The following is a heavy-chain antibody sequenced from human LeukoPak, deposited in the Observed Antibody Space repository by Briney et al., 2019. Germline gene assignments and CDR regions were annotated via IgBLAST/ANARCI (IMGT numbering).Heavy chain of an antibody. Sequence: SETLSLTCTVSGYSISSDYYWGWIRPPPGKGLEWIGSIHHSGRTYYNPSLKSRVTISVDTSKNQFSLKLSSVTAADTAVYYCARDHLANLASRLFDPWGQGTLVTVSS. CDR2: IHHSGRT. J-gene: IGHJ5*02. D-gene: IGHD3-3*01. CDR3: ARDHLANLASRLFDP. V-gene: IGHV4-38-2*02. CDR1: GYSISSDYY.